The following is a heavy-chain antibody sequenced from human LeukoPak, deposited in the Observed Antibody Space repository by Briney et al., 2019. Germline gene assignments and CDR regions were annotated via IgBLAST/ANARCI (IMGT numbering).Heavy chain of an antibody. CDR3: ARGYSSGWYHFADY. J-gene: IGHJ4*02. Sequence: PSETLSLTCTVSGGSISSYYWSWIRQPAGKGLEWIGRIYTSGSTNYNPSLKSRVTMSVDTSKNQFSLKLSSVTAADTAVYYCARGYSSGWYHFADYWGQGTLVTVSS. CDR1: GGSISSYY. D-gene: IGHD6-19*01. V-gene: IGHV4-4*07. CDR2: IYTSGST.